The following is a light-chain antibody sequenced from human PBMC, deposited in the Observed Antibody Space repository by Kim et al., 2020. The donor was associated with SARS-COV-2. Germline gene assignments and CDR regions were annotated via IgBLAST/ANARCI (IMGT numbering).Light chain of an antibody. CDR3: QQYHSYRT. CDR1: QSISSW. Sequence: GDRVTITCRASQSISSWLAWYQQKPGKAPKLLIYDASSLESGVPSRFSGSGSGTEFTLTISSLQPDDFATYYCQQYHSYRTFGQGTKVDIK. CDR2: DAS. V-gene: IGKV1-5*01. J-gene: IGKJ1*01.